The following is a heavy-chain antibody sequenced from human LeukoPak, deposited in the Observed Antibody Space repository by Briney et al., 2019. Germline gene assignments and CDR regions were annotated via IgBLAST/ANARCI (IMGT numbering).Heavy chain of an antibody. V-gene: IGHV4-39*07. CDR1: GGSISSSSYY. CDR3: ARERDSSSD. J-gene: IGHJ4*02. Sequence: PSETLSLTCTVPGGSISSSSYYWGWIRQPPGKGLEWIGSIYYSGSTYYNPSLKSRVTISVDTSKNQFSLKLSSVTAADTAVYYCARERDSSSDWGQGTLVTVSS. D-gene: IGHD6-6*01. CDR2: IYYSGST.